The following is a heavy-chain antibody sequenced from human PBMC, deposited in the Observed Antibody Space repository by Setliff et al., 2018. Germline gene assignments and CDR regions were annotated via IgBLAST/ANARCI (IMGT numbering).Heavy chain of an antibody. CDR2: INSDGSST. CDR3: ARARGNWGPVDY. V-gene: IGHV3-74*01. J-gene: IGHJ4*02. D-gene: IGHD7-27*01. CDR1: GFTFSSYW. Sequence: PGGSLRLSCAASGFTFSSYWMHWVRQAPGKGLVWVSRINSDGSSTSYADSVKGRFTISRDNAKNTLYLQMNSLRAEDTAVYYCARARGNWGPVDYLGQGTLVRVSS.